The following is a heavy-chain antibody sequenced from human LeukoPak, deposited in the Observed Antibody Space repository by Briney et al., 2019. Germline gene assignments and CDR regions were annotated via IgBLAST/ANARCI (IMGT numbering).Heavy chain of an antibody. J-gene: IGHJ6*03. CDR1: GGSISSSSYY. CDR2: IYYSVST. V-gene: IGHV4-39*07. CDR3: ARGSHEAAAGLYYYYYMDV. D-gene: IGHD6-13*01. Sequence: SETLSLTCTVSGGSISSSSYYWGWIRQPPGKGLEWIGSIYYSVSTYYNPSLKSRVTISVDTSKNQFSLKLSSVTAADTAVYYCARGSHEAAAGLYYYYYMDVWGKGTTVTISS.